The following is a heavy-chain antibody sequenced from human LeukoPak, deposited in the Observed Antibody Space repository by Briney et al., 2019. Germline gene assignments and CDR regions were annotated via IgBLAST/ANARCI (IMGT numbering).Heavy chain of an antibody. V-gene: IGHV4-61*01. D-gene: IGHD5-18*01. J-gene: IGHJ4*02. CDR3: ASHSYGFD. CDR1: GGSISSSTYY. Sequence: SETLSLTCSVSGGSISSSTYYWSWIRQPPGKGLEWIGYIYYSGSTNYNPSLKSRVTISVDTSKNQFSLKLSSVTAADTAVYYCASHSYGFDWGQGTLVTVSS. CDR2: IYYSGST.